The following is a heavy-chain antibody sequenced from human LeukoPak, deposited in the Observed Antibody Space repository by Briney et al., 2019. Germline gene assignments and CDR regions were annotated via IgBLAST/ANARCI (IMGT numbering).Heavy chain of an antibody. CDR1: GYTFTSYY. CDR3: ASNYDSSGYSRAFDI. Sequence: ASVKVSCKASGYTFTSYYMHWVRQAPGQGLEWMGIINPSGGSTSYAQKFQGRVTMTRDTSTSTVYMELSSLRSEDTAVYYCASNYDSSGYSRAFDIWGQGTMVTVSS. D-gene: IGHD3-22*01. J-gene: IGHJ3*02. CDR2: INPSGGST. V-gene: IGHV1-46*01.